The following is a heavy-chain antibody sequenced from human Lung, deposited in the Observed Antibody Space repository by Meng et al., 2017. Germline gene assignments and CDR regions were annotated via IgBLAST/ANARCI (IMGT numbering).Heavy chain of an antibody. CDR1: GGTFSSSA. CDR2: IIPLFDTT. D-gene: IGHD3-22*01. J-gene: IGHJ4*02. Sequence: QVRVVQSGAVVKTPGSSGTVSCESSGGTFSSSAISWVRQAPRQELVWMGGIIPLFDTTHYAQNFQGRVSITADESTRTAYMELSSLRSEDTAVYYCARALGLTTMMTYWGQGTLVTVSS. CDR3: ARALGLTTMMTY. V-gene: IGHV1-69*01.